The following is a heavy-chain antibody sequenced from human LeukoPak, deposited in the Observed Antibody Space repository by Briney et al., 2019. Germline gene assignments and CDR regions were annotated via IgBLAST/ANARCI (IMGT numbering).Heavy chain of an antibody. CDR1: GFTVSSNY. V-gene: IGHV3-23*01. CDR3: AKDHWYYYDSSGYSKLYYFDY. J-gene: IGHJ4*02. D-gene: IGHD3-22*01. Sequence: GGSLRLSCAASGFTVSSNYMSWVRQAPGKGLEWVSAISGSGGSTYYADSVKGRFTISRDNSKNTLYLQMNSLRAEDTAVYYCAKDHWYYYDSSGYSKLYYFDYWGQGTLVTVSS. CDR2: ISGSGGST.